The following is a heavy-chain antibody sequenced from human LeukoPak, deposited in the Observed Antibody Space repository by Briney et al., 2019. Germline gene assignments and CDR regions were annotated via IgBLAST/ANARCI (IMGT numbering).Heavy chain of an antibody. D-gene: IGHD2-15*01. CDR1: GFTFSNYW. CDR3: ARGCSGGSCYLT. Sequence: GGSLRLSCATSGFTFSNYWMHWVRQAPGKGLVWVSRINSDGSSTSYADSVKGRFTISRDNAKNTLYLQMNSLRAEDTAVYYCARGCSGGSCYLTWGQGTLVTVSS. J-gene: IGHJ5*02. V-gene: IGHV3-74*01. CDR2: INSDGSST.